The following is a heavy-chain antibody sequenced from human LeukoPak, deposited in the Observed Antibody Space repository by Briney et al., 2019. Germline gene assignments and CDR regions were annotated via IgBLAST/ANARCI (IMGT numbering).Heavy chain of an antibody. J-gene: IGHJ5*02. D-gene: IGHD6-19*01. V-gene: IGHV4-59*12. CDR2: IYYSGST. Sequence: SETLSLTCTVSGGSISSYYWSWIRQPPGKGLEWIGYIYYSGSTNYNPSLKSRVTISVDTSKNQFSLKLSSVTAADTAVYYCAREDRIAVAVGGGFDPWGQGTLVTVSS. CDR3: AREDRIAVAVGGGFDP. CDR1: GGSISSYY.